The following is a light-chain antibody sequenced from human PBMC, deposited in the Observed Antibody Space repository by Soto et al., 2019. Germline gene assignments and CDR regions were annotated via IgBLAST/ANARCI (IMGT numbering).Light chain of an antibody. Sequence: SYELTQPPSVSVAPGETARITCGGNDIGSKSVHWYQQKPGQAPVLVIYYDSDRPSGIPERFSGSNSGNTATLTISRVEAGDEADYYCQVWDSSSDHWVFGVVTKLTVL. CDR2: YDS. CDR1: DIGSKS. V-gene: IGLV3-21*04. CDR3: QVWDSSSDHWV. J-gene: IGLJ3*02.